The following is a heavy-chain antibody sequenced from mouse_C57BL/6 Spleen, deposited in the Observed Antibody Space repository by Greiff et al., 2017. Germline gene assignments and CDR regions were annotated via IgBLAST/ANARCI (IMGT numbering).Heavy chain of an antibody. CDR3: ARGYYVSSYVFAY. CDR2: IDPSDSET. CDR1: GYTFTSYW. Sequence: QVQLQQPGAELVRPGSSVKLSCKASGYTFTSYWMHWVKQRPIQGLEWIGNIDPSDSETHYNQKFKDKATLTVDKSSSTAYMQLSSLTSEDSAVYYCARGYYVSSYVFAYWGQGTLVTVSA. J-gene: IGHJ3*01. V-gene: IGHV1-52*01. D-gene: IGHD1-1*01.